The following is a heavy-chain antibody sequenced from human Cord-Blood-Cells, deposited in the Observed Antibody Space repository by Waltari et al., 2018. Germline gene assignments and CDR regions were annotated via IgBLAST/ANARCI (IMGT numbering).Heavy chain of an antibody. CDR3: ARDSIEYQLLSAYYYYYYMDV. V-gene: IGHV4-38-2*02. D-gene: IGHD2-2*01. J-gene: IGHJ6*03. CDR2: IYHSGST. Sequence: QVLLQESGPGLVKPSETLSLTCTVSGYSISSGYYWGWIRQPPGKGLEWIGSIYHSGSTYYNPSLKSRVTISVDTSKNQFSLKLSSVTAADTAVYYCARDSIEYQLLSAYYYYYYMDVWGKGTTVTVSS. CDR1: GYSISSGYY.